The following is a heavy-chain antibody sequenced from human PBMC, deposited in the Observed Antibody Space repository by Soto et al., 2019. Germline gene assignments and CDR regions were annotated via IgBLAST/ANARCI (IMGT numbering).Heavy chain of an antibody. CDR2: IYYSGST. Sequence: QVQLQESGPGLVKPSQTLSLTCTVSGGSISSGGYYWSWIRQHPGKGLEWIGYIYYSGSTYYNPSPKSRVTISVDTSKNQFSRKLSSVTAADTAVYYCAREADRDYYDSSGYYHWFDPWGQGTLVTVSS. J-gene: IGHJ5*02. CDR3: AREADRDYYDSSGYYHWFDP. CDR1: GGSISSGGYY. V-gene: IGHV4-31*03. D-gene: IGHD3-22*01.